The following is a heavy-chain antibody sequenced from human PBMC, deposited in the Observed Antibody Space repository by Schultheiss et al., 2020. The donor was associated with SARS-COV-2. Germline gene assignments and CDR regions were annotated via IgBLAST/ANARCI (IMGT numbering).Heavy chain of an antibody. CDR3: ARIPWENWFDP. V-gene: IGHV4-31*03. D-gene: IGHD1-26*01. J-gene: IGHJ5*02. Sequence: SETLSLTCTVSGGSISSGGYYWSWIRQHPGKGLEWIGYIYYSGSTYYNPSLKSRVTISVDTSKNQFSLKLSSVTAADTAVYYCARIPWENWFDPWGQGTLVTVSS. CDR1: GGSISSGGYY. CDR2: IYYSGST.